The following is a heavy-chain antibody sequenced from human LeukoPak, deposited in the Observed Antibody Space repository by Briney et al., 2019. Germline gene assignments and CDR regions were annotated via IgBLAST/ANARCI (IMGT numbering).Heavy chain of an antibody. CDR3: ARLKDSGSSSFDY. V-gene: IGHV4-59*08. Sequence: SETLSLTCTVSGGSISSYYWSWIRQPPGKGLEWIGYIYYSGSTNYNPSLKSRVTISVDTSKNQFSLKLSSVTAADTAVYYCARLKDSGSSSFDYWGQGTLVTVSS. CDR1: GGSISSYY. J-gene: IGHJ4*02. D-gene: IGHD1-26*01. CDR2: IYYSGST.